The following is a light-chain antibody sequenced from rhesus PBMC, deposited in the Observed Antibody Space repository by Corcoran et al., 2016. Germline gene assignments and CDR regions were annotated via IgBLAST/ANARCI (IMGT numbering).Light chain of an antibody. V-gene: IGLV2-38*01. CDR1: SSDIGAYDG. CDR3: CSFTRGNIFI. Sequence: QSALTQSPSVSKSLGQSVTMSCTGTSSDIGAYDGVSWYQQHSGTAPRLLIYDVSDRPSGVSDRFSGSKTGNTASLPISGLQTEDEAVYYFCSFTRGNIFIFGGGTPLTVL. J-gene: IGLJ1*01. CDR2: DVS.